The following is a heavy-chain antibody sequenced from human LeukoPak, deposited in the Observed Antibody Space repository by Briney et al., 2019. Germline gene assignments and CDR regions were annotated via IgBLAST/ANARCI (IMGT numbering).Heavy chain of an antibody. Sequence: SVKVSCKASGGTFGSYAISWVRQAPGQGLEWMGGIIPIFGTANYAQKFQGRVTITTDESTSTAYMELSSLRSEDTAVYYCASLITIFGVAYFDYWGQGTLVTVSS. CDR3: ASLITIFGVAYFDY. V-gene: IGHV1-69*05. D-gene: IGHD3-3*01. CDR1: GGTFGSYA. J-gene: IGHJ4*02. CDR2: IIPIFGTA.